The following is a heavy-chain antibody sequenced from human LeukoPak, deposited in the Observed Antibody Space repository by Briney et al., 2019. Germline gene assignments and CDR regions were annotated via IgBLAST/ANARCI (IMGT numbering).Heavy chain of an antibody. J-gene: IGHJ5*02. D-gene: IGHD2-15*01. Sequence: GESLKISCKGSGYSFTSYWIGWVRQMPGRGLEWMGIIYPADSDIRYSPSFQGQVTISADKSISTAYLQWSSLKASDTAMYYCARQEYCSGGSCYTWFDPWGQGTLVTVSS. V-gene: IGHV5-51*01. CDR2: IYPADSDI. CDR1: GYSFTSYW. CDR3: ARQEYCSGGSCYTWFDP.